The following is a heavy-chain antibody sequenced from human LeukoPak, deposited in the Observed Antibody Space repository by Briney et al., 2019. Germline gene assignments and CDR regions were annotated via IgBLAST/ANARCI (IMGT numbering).Heavy chain of an antibody. Sequence: PGGSLRLSCAASGFTFSSYSMNWVRQAPGKGLEWVSSISSSSSYIYYADSVKGRFTISRDNAKNSLYLQMNSLRAEDTAVYYCARDSGNYQLPDYFDYWGQGTLVTVSS. J-gene: IGHJ4*02. D-gene: IGHD2-2*01. CDR3: ARDSGNYQLPDYFDY. V-gene: IGHV3-21*01. CDR2: ISSSSSYI. CDR1: GFTFSSYS.